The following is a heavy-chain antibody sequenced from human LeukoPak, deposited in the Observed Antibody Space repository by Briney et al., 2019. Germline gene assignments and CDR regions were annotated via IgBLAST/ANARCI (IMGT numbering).Heavy chain of an antibody. J-gene: IGHJ3*02. CDR1: GGSISSSSYY. V-gene: IGHV4-61*01. D-gene: IGHD1-26*01. Sequence: SSETLSLTCTVSGGSISSSSYYWGWIRQPPGKGLEWIGYIYYSGSTNYNPSLKSRVTISVDTSKNQFSLKLSSVTAADTAVYYCAREGSGSRSNAFDIWGQGTMVTVSS. CDR2: IYYSGST. CDR3: AREGSGSRSNAFDI.